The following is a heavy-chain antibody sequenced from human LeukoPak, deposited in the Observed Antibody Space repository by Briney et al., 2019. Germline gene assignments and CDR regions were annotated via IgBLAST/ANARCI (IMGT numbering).Heavy chain of an antibody. V-gene: IGHV4-34*01. CDR2: INHSGRT. J-gene: IGHJ6*03. Sequence: SETLSLTCAVYGGSFSGYYWSWIRQPPGKGLEWIGEINHSGRTNYNPSLKSRVTISVDTSKNQFSLKLSSVTAADTAVYYCARGVELERLLVLRENYMDVWGKGTTVTISS. CDR1: GGSFSGYY. CDR3: ARGVELERLLVLRENYMDV. D-gene: IGHD1-1*01.